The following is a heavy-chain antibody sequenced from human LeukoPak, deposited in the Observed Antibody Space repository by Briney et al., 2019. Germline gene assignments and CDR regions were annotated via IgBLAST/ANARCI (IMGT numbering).Heavy chain of an antibody. J-gene: IGHJ4*02. V-gene: IGHV3-48*03. D-gene: IGHD3-9*01. Sequence: GGSLRHSSAASGFTFSSFEMHWVRQAPGKGLEWVSYISSSGDTLYYADSVKGRFTISRDNAKNSLYLQMNSLRAEDTAVYYCVGADYEILTCYYIDYWGEETGVTVSS. CDR2: ISSSGDTL. CDR1: GFTFSSFE. CDR3: VGADYEILTCYYIDY.